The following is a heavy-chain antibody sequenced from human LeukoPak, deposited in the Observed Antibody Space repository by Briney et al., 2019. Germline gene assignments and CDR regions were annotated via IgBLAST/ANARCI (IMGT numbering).Heavy chain of an antibody. J-gene: IGHJ5*02. D-gene: IGHD3-10*01. CDR1: GYTFTGYY. V-gene: IGHV1-2*02. CDR2: INPNSGGT. Sequence: ASVKVSCKASGYTFTGYYIHWVRQAPGQGLEWMGWINPNSGGTYYAQKFQDTVTMTRDTSINTAYMELSRLRSDDTAVYYCARDAQKTPYYFGSGTYYESRWFDPWGQGALVTVSS. CDR3: ARDAQKTPYYFGSGTYYESRWFDP.